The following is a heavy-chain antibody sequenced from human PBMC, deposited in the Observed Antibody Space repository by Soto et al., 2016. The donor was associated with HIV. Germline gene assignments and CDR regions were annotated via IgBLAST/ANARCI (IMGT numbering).Heavy chain of an antibody. J-gene: IGHJ3*01. Sequence: QVQLVQSGAEVKKPGASVNVSCKVSGYTLNELSMHWVREAPGKGLEWMGGFHLEDDETIYAETFQGRVTLTEDTSTETAYMELRSLKSEDTAVYYCATGLTVWGQGTLVTVSS. CDR2: FHLEDDET. V-gene: IGHV1-24*01. CDR1: GYTLNELS. D-gene: IGHD3-22*01. CDR3: ATGLTV.